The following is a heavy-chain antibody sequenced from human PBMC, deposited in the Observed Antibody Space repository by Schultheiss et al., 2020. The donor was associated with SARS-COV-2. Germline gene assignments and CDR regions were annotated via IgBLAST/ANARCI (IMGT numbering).Heavy chain of an antibody. D-gene: IGHD3-10*01. Sequence: GGSLRLSCAASGFTVSSNYMSWVRQAPGKGLEWVAVISFDGTQKFYADSVKGRFTISRDNSEKTLYLQMNSLRPDDTAVYYCAREPQLRVYFDYWGQGTLVTVSS. CDR3: AREPQLRVYFDY. V-gene: IGHV3-30-3*01. CDR1: GFTVSSNY. CDR2: ISFDGTQK. J-gene: IGHJ4*02.